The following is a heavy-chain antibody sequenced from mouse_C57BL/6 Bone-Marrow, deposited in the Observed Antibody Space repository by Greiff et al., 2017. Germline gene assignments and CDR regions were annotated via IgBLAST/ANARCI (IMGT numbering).Heavy chain of an antibody. V-gene: IGHV1-85*01. CDR2: IYPRDGST. D-gene: IGHD1-1*01. CDR3: ARAPIFYYGSSPLV. CDR1: GYTFTSYD. J-gene: IGHJ1*03. Sequence: QVHVKQSGPELVKPGASVKLSCKASGYTFTSYDINWVKQRPGQGLEWIGWIYPRDGSTKYNEKFKGKATLTVDTSSSTAYMELHSLTSEDSAVYFCARAPIFYYGSSPLVWGTGTTVTVSS.